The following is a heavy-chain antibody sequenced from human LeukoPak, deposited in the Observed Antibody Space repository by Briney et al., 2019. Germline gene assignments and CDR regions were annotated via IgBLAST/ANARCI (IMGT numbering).Heavy chain of an antibody. CDR3: ARIGYDYGDYGDY. CDR2: IYYSGST. Sequence: SETQSLTCTVSGGSISSYYWSWIRQPPGKGLEWIGYIYYSGSTNYNPSLKSRDTISVDTSKNQFSLKLSSVTAADTAVYYCARIGYDYGDYGDYWGQGTLVTVSS. D-gene: IGHD4-17*01. CDR1: GGSISSYY. J-gene: IGHJ4*02. V-gene: IGHV4-59*01.